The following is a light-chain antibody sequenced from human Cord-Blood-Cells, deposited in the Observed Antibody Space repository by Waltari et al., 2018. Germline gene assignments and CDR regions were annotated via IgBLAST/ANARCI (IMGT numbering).Light chain of an antibody. J-gene: IGKJ3*01. CDR1: QRISSY. V-gene: IGKV1-39*01. CDR2: AAS. CDR3: QQSYSTPFT. Sequence: DIQMTQSPSSLSASVGDRVTITCRASQRISSYLNWYQQKPGKAPKLLIYAASSLQSGVPSRFGGSGSGTDFTLTISSLQPEDFATYYCQQSYSTPFTFGPGTKVDIK.